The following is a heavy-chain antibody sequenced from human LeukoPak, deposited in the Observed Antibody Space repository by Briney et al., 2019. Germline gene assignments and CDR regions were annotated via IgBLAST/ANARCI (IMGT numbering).Heavy chain of an antibody. J-gene: IGHJ4*02. CDR2: ISSSSSYI. V-gene: IGHV3-21*01. D-gene: IGHD2-21*01. Sequence: TGGSLRLSCAASGFTFSSYSMNWVRQAPGKGLEWVSSISSSSSYIYYADSVKGRFTISRDNAKNSLYLQMNSLRAEDTAVYYCARDRSDSPIFDYWGQGTLVTVSS. CDR3: ARDRSDSPIFDY. CDR1: GFTFSSYS.